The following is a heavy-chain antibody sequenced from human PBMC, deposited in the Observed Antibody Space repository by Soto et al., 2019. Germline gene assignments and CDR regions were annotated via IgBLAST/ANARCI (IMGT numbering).Heavy chain of an antibody. Sequence: QVQLVESGGGVVQPGRSLRLSCAASGFAFSRHAMHWVRQAPGKGLEGVAVISFDGINKYYTDSVKGRFTLSRDNSNHTLYLHMNILRAEDTCVYYCARDQTLRWPYPLDIWGQGTMVTVSS. D-gene: IGHD4-17*01. CDR2: ISFDGINK. V-gene: IGHV3-30-3*01. CDR3: ARDQTLRWPYPLDI. CDR1: GFAFSRHA. J-gene: IGHJ3*02.